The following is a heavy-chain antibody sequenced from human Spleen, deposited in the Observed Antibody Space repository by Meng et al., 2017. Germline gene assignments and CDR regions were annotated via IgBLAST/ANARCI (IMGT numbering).Heavy chain of an antibody. CDR1: GFTFSSYE. CDR3: ARIEMATTYLDY. V-gene: IGHV3-48*03. D-gene: IGHD5-24*01. Sequence: GGSLRLSCAASGFTFSSYEMNWVRQAPGKGLEWVSYISSSGSTIYYADSVKGRFTISRDNSKNTLYLQMNSLRAEDTAVYYCARIEMATTYLDYWGQGTLVTVSS. J-gene: IGHJ4*02. CDR2: ISSSGSTI.